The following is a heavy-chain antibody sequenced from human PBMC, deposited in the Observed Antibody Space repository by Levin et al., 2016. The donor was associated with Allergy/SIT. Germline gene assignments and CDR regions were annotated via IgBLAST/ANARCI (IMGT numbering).Heavy chain of an antibody. V-gene: IGHV3-23*01. Sequence: GESLKISCAASGFTFSSYAMSWVRQAPGKGLEWVSAISGSGGSTYYADSVKGRFTISRDNSKNTLYLQMNSLRAEDTAVYYCAKDRGDYVWGSYRRYFDYWGQGTLVTVSS. CDR2: ISGSGGST. J-gene: IGHJ4*02. D-gene: IGHD3-16*02. CDR3: AKDRGDYVWGSYRRYFDY. CDR1: GFTFSSYA.